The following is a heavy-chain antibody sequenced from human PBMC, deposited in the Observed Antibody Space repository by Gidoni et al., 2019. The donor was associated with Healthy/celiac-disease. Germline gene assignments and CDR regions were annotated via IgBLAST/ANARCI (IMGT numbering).Heavy chain of an antibody. V-gene: IGHV4-34*01. CDR1: GGSFSGYY. D-gene: IGHD6-6*01. CDR2: INHSGST. Sequence: QVQLQQWGAGLLKPSETLSLTCAVYGGSFSGYYWSWIRQPPGKGLEWIGEINHSGSTNYNPSLKSRVTISVDTSKNQFSLKLSSVTAADTAVYYCASRSSSSRGWFDPWGQGTLVTVSS. CDR3: ASRSSSSRGWFDP. J-gene: IGHJ5*02.